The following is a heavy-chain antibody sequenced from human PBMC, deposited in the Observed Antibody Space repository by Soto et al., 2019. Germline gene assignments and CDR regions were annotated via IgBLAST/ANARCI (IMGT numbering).Heavy chain of an antibody. J-gene: IGHJ6*02. V-gene: IGHV5-10-1*01. CDR1: GYSFTSYW. CDR2: IDPSDSYT. CDR3: ARRSSGYDSYYYYGMDV. Sequence: GASLKISCKGSGYSFTSYWISWVRQMPGKGLEWMGRIDPSDSYTNYSPSFQGHVTISADKSISTAYLQWSSLKASDTAMYYCARRSSGYDSYYYYGMDVWGQGTTVTVSS. D-gene: IGHD5-12*01.